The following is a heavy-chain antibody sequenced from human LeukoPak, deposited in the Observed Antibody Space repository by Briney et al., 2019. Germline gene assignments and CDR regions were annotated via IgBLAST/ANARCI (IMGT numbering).Heavy chain of an antibody. D-gene: IGHD3-3*01. V-gene: IGHV1-3*01. Sequence: ASVKVSCKASGYTFTSYAMHWVRQAPGQGLEWMGWINAGNGNTQYSQEFQDSVTISRDTSASTAYMELSSLRSEDTAVYYCAGGFLEQYGMDVWGQGTTVTVSS. CDR2: INAGNGNT. J-gene: IGHJ6*02. CDR1: GYTFTSYA. CDR3: AGGFLEQYGMDV.